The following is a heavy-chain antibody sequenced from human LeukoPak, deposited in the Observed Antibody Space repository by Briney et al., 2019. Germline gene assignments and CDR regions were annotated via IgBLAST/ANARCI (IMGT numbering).Heavy chain of an antibody. CDR1: GGSISSSSYY. D-gene: IGHD3-22*01. CDR3: ARPPYYYDSSGQD. V-gene: IGHV4-39*07. J-gene: IGHJ4*02. CDR2: IYYSGST. Sequence: SETLSLTCTVSGGSISSSSYYWGWIRQPPGKGLEWIGSIYYSGSTYYNPSLKSRVTISVDTSKNQFSLKLSSVTAADTAVYYCARPPYYYDSSGQDWGQGTLVTVSS.